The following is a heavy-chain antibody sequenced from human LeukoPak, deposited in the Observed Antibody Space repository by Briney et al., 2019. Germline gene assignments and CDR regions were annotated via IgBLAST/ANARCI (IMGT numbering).Heavy chain of an antibody. Sequence: AGSLRLSCAASGFTFSSYAMSWVRQATGKGLEWVSTISAGGGSTYIADSVKGRVTISRDNSKNTLYLQMNSLRAEDTAVYYCAKGESRRPASPLDYWGQGTLVTVSS. CDR2: ISAGGGST. CDR1: GFTFSSYA. V-gene: IGHV3-23*01. D-gene: IGHD3-16*01. CDR3: AKGESRRPASPLDY. J-gene: IGHJ4*02.